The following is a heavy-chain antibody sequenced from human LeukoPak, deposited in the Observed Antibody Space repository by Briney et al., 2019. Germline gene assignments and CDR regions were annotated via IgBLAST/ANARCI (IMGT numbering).Heavy chain of an antibody. D-gene: IGHD1-26*01. V-gene: IGHV1-2*02. CDR1: GYTFTDYY. Sequence: ASVKVSCKASGYTFTDYYMHWVRRAPGQGLEWMGWINPNSGGTNYAQKFQGRVTMTRDTSISTAYMELSRLRSDDTAVYCCAREGPIVGATHLVDYWGQGTLVTVSS. J-gene: IGHJ4*02. CDR2: INPNSGGT. CDR3: AREGPIVGATHLVDY.